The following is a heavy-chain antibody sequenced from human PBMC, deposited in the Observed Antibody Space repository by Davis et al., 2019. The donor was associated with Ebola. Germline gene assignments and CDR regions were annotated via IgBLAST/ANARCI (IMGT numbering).Heavy chain of an antibody. Sequence: GESLKISCAASGFSFSSYAMHWVRQAPGKGLEWVAFISYDGRNKYYADSVKGRFTFSRDNSKNTLYLQMNSLRAEDTAVYYCARAPSGYSSSFDYWGQGTLVTVSS. V-gene: IGHV3-30*02. D-gene: IGHD6-13*01. J-gene: IGHJ4*02. CDR3: ARAPSGYSSSFDY. CDR2: ISYDGRNK. CDR1: GFSFSSYA.